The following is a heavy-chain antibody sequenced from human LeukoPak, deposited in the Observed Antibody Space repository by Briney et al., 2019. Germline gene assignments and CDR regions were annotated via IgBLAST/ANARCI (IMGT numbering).Heavy chain of an antibody. CDR2: IYYSGST. CDR1: GGSFSGYY. V-gene: IGHV4-59*01. Sequence: PSETLSLTCAVYGGSFSGYYWSWIRQPPGKGLEWIGYIYYSGSTNYNPSLKSRVTISVDTSKNQFSLKLSSVTAADTAVYYCARGDVKVDYWGQGTLVTVSS. J-gene: IGHJ4*02. CDR3: ARGDVKVDY.